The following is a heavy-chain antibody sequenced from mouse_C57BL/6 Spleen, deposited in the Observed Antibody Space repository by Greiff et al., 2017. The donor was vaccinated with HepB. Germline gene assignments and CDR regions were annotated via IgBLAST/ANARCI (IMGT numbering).Heavy chain of an antibody. CDR3: ASHYYGSPYAMDY. CDR1: GFNIKNTY. D-gene: IGHD1-1*01. CDR2: IDPANGNT. Sequence: VHVKQSVAELVRPGASVKLSCTASGFNIKNTYMHWVKQRPEQGLEWIGRIDPANGNTKYAPKFPGKATITADTSSNTAYLQLSSLTSEDTAIYYCASHYYGSPYAMDYWGQGTSVTVSS. V-gene: IGHV14-3*01. J-gene: IGHJ4*01.